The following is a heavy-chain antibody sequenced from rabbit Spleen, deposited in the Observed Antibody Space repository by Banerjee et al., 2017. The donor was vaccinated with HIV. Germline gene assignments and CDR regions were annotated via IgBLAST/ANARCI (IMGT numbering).Heavy chain of an antibody. CDR1: GFSFSDRDV. CDR2: INTATGKA. CDR3: ARAISTGAWGFYFDL. J-gene: IGHJ4*01. Sequence: QEQLEESGGGLVKPEGSLTLTCKASGFSFSDRDVMCWVRQAPGKGLEWIACINTATGKAVYASWAKGRFTISKTSSTTVTLQMTSLTAADTATYFCARAISTGAWGFYFDLWGPGTLVTVS. D-gene: IGHD7-1*01. V-gene: IGHV1S45*01.